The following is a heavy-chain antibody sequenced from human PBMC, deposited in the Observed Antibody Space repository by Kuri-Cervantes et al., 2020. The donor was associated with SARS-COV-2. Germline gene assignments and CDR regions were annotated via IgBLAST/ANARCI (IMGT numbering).Heavy chain of an antibody. Sequence: LRLSCAVSGGSISSGGYSWSWIRQPPGKGLEWLALIYWNDDKRYSPSLKSRLTITKDTSKNQVVLTMTNMDPVDTATYYCASIAARRVSYYYYGMDVWGQGTTVTVSS. V-gene: IGHV2-5*08. CDR2: IYWNDDK. J-gene: IGHJ6*02. CDR3: ASIAARRVSYYYYGMDV. CDR1: GGSISSGGYS. D-gene: IGHD6-6*01.